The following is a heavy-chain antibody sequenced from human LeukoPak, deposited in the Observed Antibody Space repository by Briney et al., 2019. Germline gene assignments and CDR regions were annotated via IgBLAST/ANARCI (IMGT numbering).Heavy chain of an antibody. Sequence: SETLSPTCTVSGASISAYYWSWIRQPPGKGLEWIGYINYSGNTNCNPSLKSRATISADTSKNQFSLKLSSVTAANTAVYYCASFSWGSGSYNQEAIWSWFDPWGQGTLVIAYS. D-gene: IGHD3-10*01. CDR2: INYSGNT. V-gene: IGHV4-59*08. CDR1: GASISAYY. J-gene: IGHJ5*02. CDR3: ASFSWGSGSYNQEAIWSWFDP.